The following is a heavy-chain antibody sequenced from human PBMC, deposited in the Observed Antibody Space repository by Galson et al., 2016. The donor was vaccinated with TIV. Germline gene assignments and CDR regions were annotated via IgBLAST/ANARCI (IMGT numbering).Heavy chain of an antibody. D-gene: IGHD3-10*01. CDR1: GFRFGDNA. CDR2: IRSKPYGGTA. CDR3: ARVRGEI. J-gene: IGHJ4*02. Sequence: SLRLSCAVSGFRFGDNAISWFRQTPEKGLEWVGFIRSKPYGGTAEYAASVRGRFTISRDDSRSTAYLQMDSLKSEDTAVYYCARVRGEIWGPGTLVTVSS. V-gene: IGHV3-49*03.